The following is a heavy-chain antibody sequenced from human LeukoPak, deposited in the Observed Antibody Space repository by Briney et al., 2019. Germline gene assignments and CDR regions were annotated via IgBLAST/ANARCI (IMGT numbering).Heavy chain of an antibody. CDR3: ARSLPYGTTWYGRSDF. CDR1: GFTFSSYG. V-gene: IGHV3-33*01. CDR2: IWYDGSNK. J-gene: IGHJ4*02. Sequence: GGSLRLSCAASGFTFSSYGMHWVRQAPGKGLEWVAVIWYDGSNKYYADSVKGRFTISRDNSKNTLYLHMNSLRAEDTAIYYCARSLPYGTTWYGRSDFWGQGTLVTVSS. D-gene: IGHD6-13*01.